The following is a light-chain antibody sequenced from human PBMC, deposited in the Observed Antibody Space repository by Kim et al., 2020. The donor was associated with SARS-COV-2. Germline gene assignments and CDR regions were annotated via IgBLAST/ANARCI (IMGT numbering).Light chain of an antibody. CDR3: NSYAGSNNWV. J-gene: IGLJ3*02. CDR2: EVS. Sequence: QSALTQPPSASGSPGQSVTISCTGTSSDVGGYNYVSWYQLHPGKATKLMIYEVSKRPSGVPDRSSGSKSGNTASLTVSGRQAEDEADYYCNSYAGSNNWVFGGGTQLTVL. CDR1: SSDVGGYNY. V-gene: IGLV2-8*01.